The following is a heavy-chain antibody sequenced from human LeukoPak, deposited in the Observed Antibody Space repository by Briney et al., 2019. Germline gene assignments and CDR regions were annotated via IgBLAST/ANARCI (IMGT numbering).Heavy chain of an antibody. J-gene: IGHJ4*02. CDR2: IKSKTDGGTT. CDR1: RFTFSNAW. D-gene: IGHD5-12*01. Sequence: PGGPLRLSCAASRFTFSNAWLSWVSQAPGKGLEWVGRIKSKTDGGTTDYAAPVKGRFTISRDDSKNTLYLQMNSLKTEDTAVYYCTTRPTIVFDYWGQGTLITVSS. CDR3: TTRPTIVFDY. V-gene: IGHV3-15*01.